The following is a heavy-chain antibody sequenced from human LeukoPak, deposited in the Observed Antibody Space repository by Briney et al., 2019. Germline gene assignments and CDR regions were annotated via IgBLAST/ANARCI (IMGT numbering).Heavy chain of an antibody. J-gene: IGHJ4*02. Sequence: SETLSLTCTVSGVSISTSSYFAPWIRQPPGKGLEWIGSIYYSGSTYYNPSLKSRVTISVDTSKNQFSLKLSSETAADTAVYYCRRRGGMTTVTHWGQGTLVAVSS. V-gene: IGHV4-39*01. CDR1: GVSISTSSYF. CDR2: IYYSGST. CDR3: RRRGGMTTVTH. D-gene: IGHD4-17*01.